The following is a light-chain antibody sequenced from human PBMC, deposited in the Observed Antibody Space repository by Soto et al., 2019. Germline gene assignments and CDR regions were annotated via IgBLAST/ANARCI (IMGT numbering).Light chain of an antibody. V-gene: IGLV2-14*03. J-gene: IGLJ1*01. CDR1: SSDIGGYNY. CDR3: RSYTSSSALYV. CDR2: DVS. Sequence: QSALTQPASVSGSPGQSITISCTGTSSDIGGYNYVSWYQQLPGKVPKLIIYDVSNRPSGVSDRFSGSKSGNAASLTISGLQADDEADYYCRSYTSSSALYVFGTGTKLTL.